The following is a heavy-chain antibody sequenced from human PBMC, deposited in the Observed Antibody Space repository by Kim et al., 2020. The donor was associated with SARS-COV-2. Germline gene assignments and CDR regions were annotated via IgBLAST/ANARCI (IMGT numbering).Heavy chain of an antibody. CDR2: INHSGST. CDR1: GGSFSGYY. V-gene: IGHV4-34*01. Sequence: SETLSLTCAVYGGSFSGYYWSWIRQPPGKGLEWIGEINHSGSTNYNPSLKSRVTISVDTSKNQFSLKLSSVTAADTAVYYCARQTYYYDSGSYYDAFDLWGQGTMVTVSS. D-gene: IGHD3-10*01. CDR3: ARQTYYYDSGSYYDAFDL. J-gene: IGHJ3*01.